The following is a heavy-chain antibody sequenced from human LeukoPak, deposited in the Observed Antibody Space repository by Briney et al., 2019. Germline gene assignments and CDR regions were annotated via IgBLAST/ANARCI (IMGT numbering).Heavy chain of an antibody. Sequence: ASVKVSCKASGYTFTSYDINWVRQATGQGLEWMGWVNPNSGNTGYAQKFQGRVTMTRNTSISTAYMELSSLRSEDTAVYYCARSYDSSGYYTTWDYYMDVWGKGTTVTVSS. CDR3: ARSYDSSGYYTTWDYYMDV. D-gene: IGHD3-22*01. CDR2: VNPNSGNT. J-gene: IGHJ6*03. CDR1: GYTFTSYD. V-gene: IGHV1-8*01.